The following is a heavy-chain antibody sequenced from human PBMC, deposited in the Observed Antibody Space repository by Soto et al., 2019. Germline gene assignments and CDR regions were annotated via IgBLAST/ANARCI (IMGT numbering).Heavy chain of an antibody. CDR3: AHSSMVRGVILYYYYYMDV. V-gene: IGHV2-5*02. CDR1: GFSLSTSGVG. Sequence: QITLKESGPTLVKPTQPLTLTCTFSGFSLSTSGVGVGWIRQPPGKALEWLALIYWDDDKRYSPSLKSRLTITKDPSKNQVVLTMTNMDPVDTATYYCAHSSMVRGVILYYYYYMDVWGKGTTVTVSS. J-gene: IGHJ6*03. D-gene: IGHD3-10*01. CDR2: IYWDDDK.